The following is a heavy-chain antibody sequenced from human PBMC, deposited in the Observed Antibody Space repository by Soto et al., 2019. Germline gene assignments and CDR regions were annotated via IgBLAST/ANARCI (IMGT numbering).Heavy chain of an antibody. V-gene: IGHV5-51*01. Sequence: GESLKISGNGSGYSFTSYWIGWVRQMPGKGLEWMGIIYPGDSDTRYSPSFQGQVTISADKSISTAYLQWSSLKASDTAMYYCARWLIQHDQNWFDPWGQGTLVTVSS. CDR3: ARWLIQHDQNWFDP. CDR2: IYPGDSDT. J-gene: IGHJ5*02. D-gene: IGHD5-18*01. CDR1: GYSFTSYW.